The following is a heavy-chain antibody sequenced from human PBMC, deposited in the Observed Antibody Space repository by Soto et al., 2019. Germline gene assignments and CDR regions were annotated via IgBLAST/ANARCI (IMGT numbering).Heavy chain of an antibody. Sequence: GESLKISCKGSGYSFTSYWISWVRQMPGKGLEWMGRIDPCDSYTNYSPSFQGHVTISADKSISTAYLQWISLKASDTAMYYCGGLDPQLAGYYGMDAWGQGTTVTVSS. D-gene: IGHD2-2*01. CDR2: IDPCDSYT. J-gene: IGHJ6*02. CDR1: GYSFTSYW. V-gene: IGHV5-10-1*01. CDR3: GGLDPQLAGYYGMDA.